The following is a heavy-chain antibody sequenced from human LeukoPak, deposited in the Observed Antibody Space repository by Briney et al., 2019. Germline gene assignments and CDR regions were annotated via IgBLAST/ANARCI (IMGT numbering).Heavy chain of an antibody. D-gene: IGHD6-13*01. CDR1: GFTFSSYA. J-gene: IGHJ5*02. CDR2: INHSGST. Sequence: GSLRLSCAASGFTFSSYAMSWVRQAPGKGLEWIGEINHSGSTNYNPSLKSRVTISVDTSKNQFSLKLSSVTAADTAVYYCARGRGGSGAAAGTRWFDPWGQGTLVTVSS. V-gene: IGHV4-34*01. CDR3: ARGRGGSGAAAGTRWFDP.